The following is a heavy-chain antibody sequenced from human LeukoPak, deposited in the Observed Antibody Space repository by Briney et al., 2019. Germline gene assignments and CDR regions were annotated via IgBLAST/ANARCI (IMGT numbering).Heavy chain of an antibody. CDR3: ASMVRGTASGY. D-gene: IGHD3-10*01. CDR1: GITVSTNY. Sequence: GGSLRLSCGVSGITVSTNYMSWVRQAPGKGLEWVSVIYSSGNTYYADSVKGRFTISRDNSKNTLYLQITSLRAEDTAVYYCASMVRGTASGYWVQGTLVTVSS. V-gene: IGHV3-66*01. J-gene: IGHJ4*02. CDR2: IYSSGNT.